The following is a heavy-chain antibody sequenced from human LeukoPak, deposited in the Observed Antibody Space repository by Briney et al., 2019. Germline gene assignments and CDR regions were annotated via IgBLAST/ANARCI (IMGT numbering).Heavy chain of an antibody. J-gene: IGHJ1*01. CDR3: ARGSLAVAGNGAEYFQH. V-gene: IGHV1-69*05. Sequence: EASVKVSCKASGGTFSSYAISWVRQAPGQGLEWMGRIIPIFGTANYAQKFQGRVTITTDESTSTAYMELSRLRSDDTAVYYCARGSLAVAGNGAEYFQHWGQGTLVTVSS. D-gene: IGHD6-19*01. CDR2: IIPIFGTA. CDR1: GGTFSSYA.